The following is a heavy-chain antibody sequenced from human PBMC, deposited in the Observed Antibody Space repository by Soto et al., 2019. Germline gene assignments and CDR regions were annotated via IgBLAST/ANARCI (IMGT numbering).Heavy chain of an antibody. J-gene: IGHJ4*02. CDR1: GYIFNNYA. V-gene: IGHV1-3*01. CDR3: ARDAVPGVSYFDY. Sequence: ASVKVSCKASGYIFNNYAMHWVRQAPGQGLEWLGWINGGYGNTKYSQKFQGRVTVTRDTSASTVYMELSSLRSEDTAVYYCARDAVPGVSYFDYWGQGTLVTVSS. CDR2: INGGYGNT. D-gene: IGHD3-10*01.